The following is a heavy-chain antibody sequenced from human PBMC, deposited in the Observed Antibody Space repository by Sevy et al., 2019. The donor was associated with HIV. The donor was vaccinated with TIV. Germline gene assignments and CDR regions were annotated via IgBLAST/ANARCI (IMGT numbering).Heavy chain of an antibody. V-gene: IGHV3-11*04. J-gene: IGHJ3*02. CDR2: ISNSGRTT. Sequence: GGSLRLSCAASGFTFSDYDMTWVRQAPGKGLEWIAYISNSGRTTNYADSVDGRFTMSRDNAKNSLYLQMNSLRVEDTAVYYCVRDRSDSWIDVFDIWGRGARVTVSS. CDR1: GFTFSDYD. CDR3: VRDRSDSWIDVFDI. D-gene: IGHD2-2*03.